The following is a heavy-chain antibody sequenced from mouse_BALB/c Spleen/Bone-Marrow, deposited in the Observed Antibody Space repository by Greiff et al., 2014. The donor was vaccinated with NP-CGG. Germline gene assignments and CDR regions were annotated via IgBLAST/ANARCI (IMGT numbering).Heavy chain of an antibody. CDR2: ISSGSNNI. J-gene: IGHJ2*01. CDR1: GFTFSSFG. D-gene: IGHD4-1*01. CDR3: ARGGCWDRGDFDY. Sequence: EVMLVESGGGLVQPGGSRKLSCAASGFTFSSFGMHWVRQAPEKGLEWVAYISSGSNNIYYVDTVKGRFTISRDNPKNTPFLQMTSRRSEDTAMYYCARGGCWDRGDFDYWGQGTTLTVSS. V-gene: IGHV5-17*02.